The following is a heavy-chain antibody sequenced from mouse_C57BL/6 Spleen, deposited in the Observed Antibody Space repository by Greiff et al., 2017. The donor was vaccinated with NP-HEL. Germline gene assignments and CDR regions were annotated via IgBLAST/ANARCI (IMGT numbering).Heavy chain of an antibody. Sequence: VQLQQSGAELARPGASVKLSCKASGYTFTSYGISWVKQRTGQGLEWIGEIYPRSGNTYYNEKFKGKATLTADKSSSTAYMELRSLTSEDSAVYFWSRTVVGDYYAMDYWGQGTSVTVSS. V-gene: IGHV1-81*01. CDR2: IYPRSGNT. CDR3: SRTVVGDYYAMDY. D-gene: IGHD1-1*01. J-gene: IGHJ4*01. CDR1: GYTFTSYG.